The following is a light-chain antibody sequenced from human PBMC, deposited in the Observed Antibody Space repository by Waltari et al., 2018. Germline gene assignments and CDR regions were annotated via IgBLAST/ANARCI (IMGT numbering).Light chain of an antibody. CDR1: QDISSH. J-gene: IGKJ4*01. V-gene: IGKV1-9*01. Sequence: IQLTQSPSSLSASVGDRVTTTCRASQDISSHLAWYQQIPGKAPKLLIYAASTLQSGVPSRFGGSGSGTDFTLTISSLQPEDFATFYCLQLYSYPLTFGGGTKVEIK. CDR2: AAS. CDR3: LQLYSYPLT.